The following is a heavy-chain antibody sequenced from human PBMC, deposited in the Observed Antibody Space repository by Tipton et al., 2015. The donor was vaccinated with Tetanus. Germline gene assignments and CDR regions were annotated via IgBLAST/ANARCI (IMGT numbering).Heavy chain of an antibody. D-gene: IGHD2-21*01. V-gene: IGHV4-39*07. CDR3: ARERIEAFYYRGVDV. Sequence: TLSLTCTVSGDSIGRTSPYWGWIRQPPGKDLEWIGSIYRRETTYYNPSLKSRVTVSIDTSKNQFSLQLAFVTAADTAIYYCARERIEAFYYRGVDVCGPGTTVSVSS. J-gene: IGHJ6*02. CDR2: IYRRETT. CDR1: GDSIGRTSPY.